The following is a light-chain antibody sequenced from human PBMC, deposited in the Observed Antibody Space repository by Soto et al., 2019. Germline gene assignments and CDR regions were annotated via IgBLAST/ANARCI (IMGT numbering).Light chain of an antibody. J-gene: IGLJ1*01. CDR1: SSDVGAYNY. CDR3: STYPHGSIYV. V-gene: IGLV2-14*01. CDR2: GVG. Sequence: QSALTQPASVSGSPGQSITISCTGSSSDVGAYNYVSWYLQHPGKAPKLLIYGVGNRPSGVSARSSRSQSGDTASLTISGPQAEDEAAYYCSTYPHGSIYVFRTGPKLTVL.